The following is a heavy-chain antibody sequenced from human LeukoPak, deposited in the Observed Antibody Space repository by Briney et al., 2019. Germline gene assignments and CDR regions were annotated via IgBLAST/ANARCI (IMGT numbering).Heavy chain of an antibody. CDR1: GFTFSNYG. V-gene: IGHV3-33*01. Sequence: GRSLRLFCAASGFTFSNYGMHWVRQAPGKGLEWVAVIWYDGNNKYYVDSVKGRFTISRDNSKNTLYLQMNSLRAEDTAVYYCARDFTAMGGGGAGYWGQGTLVTVSS. CDR3: ARDFTAMGGGGAGY. CDR2: IWYDGNNK. D-gene: IGHD5-18*01. J-gene: IGHJ4*02.